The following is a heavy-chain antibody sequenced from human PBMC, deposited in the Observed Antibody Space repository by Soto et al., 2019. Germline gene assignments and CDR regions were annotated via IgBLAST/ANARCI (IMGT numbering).Heavy chain of an antibody. D-gene: IGHD3-3*01. V-gene: IGHV2-5*02. CDR2: IYCDDDK. CDR3: ARQYYDFWSGQDNNWFDP. CDR1: GFSLSTSGVG. Sequence: GSGPTLVNPTQSLTLTCTFSGFSLSTSGVGVGWIRQPPGKALEWLALIYCDDDKHYSSSLKSRLNIAKDTSKNQVVLTMTNKDPVDTATYYCARQYYDFWSGQDNNWFDPWGQGTLVTVSS. J-gene: IGHJ5*02.